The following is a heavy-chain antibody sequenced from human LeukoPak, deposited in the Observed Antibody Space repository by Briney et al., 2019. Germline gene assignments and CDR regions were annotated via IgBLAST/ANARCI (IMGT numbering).Heavy chain of an antibody. CDR3: ARGVTGFDP. V-gene: IGHV3-43D*03. CDR2: ISWDGGST. CDR1: GFTFDDYA. D-gene: IGHD4-23*01. J-gene: IGHJ5*02. Sequence: PGGSLRLSCAASGFTFDDYAMHWVRQAPGKGLEWVSLISWDGGSTYYADSVKGRFTISRDNSKNSLYLQMNSLRAEDTAVYYCARGVTGFDPWGQGTLVTVSS.